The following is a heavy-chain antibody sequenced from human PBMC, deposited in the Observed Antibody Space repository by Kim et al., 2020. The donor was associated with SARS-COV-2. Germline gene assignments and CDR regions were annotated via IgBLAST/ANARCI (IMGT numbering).Heavy chain of an antibody. CDR1: GGSISSSSYY. CDR2: IYYSGST. J-gene: IGHJ4*02. CDR3: ARHDSGWYPTGDYFDY. D-gene: IGHD6-19*01. Sequence: SETLSLTCTVSGGSISSSSYYWGWIRQPPGKGLEWIGSIYYSGSTYYNPSLKSRVTISVDTSKNQFSLKLSSVTAADTAVYYCARHDSGWYPTGDYFDYWGQGTLVTVSS. V-gene: IGHV4-39*01.